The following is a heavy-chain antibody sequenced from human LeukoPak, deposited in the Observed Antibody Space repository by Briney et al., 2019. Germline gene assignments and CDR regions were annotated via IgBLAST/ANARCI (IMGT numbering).Heavy chain of an antibody. Sequence: GGSLRLSCAASGFTFNIYAMSWVRQTPGEGLEWVSSITSRDGITYYPDSVKGRFTISRDNSENTLYLQMNSLRAEDTAIYYCVRDRPNYYDSSGHYYRRDGDYWGQGTLVTVSS. CDR2: ITSRDGIT. D-gene: IGHD3-22*01. CDR1: GFTFNIYA. V-gene: IGHV3-23*01. CDR3: VRDRPNYYDSSGHYYRRDGDY. J-gene: IGHJ4*02.